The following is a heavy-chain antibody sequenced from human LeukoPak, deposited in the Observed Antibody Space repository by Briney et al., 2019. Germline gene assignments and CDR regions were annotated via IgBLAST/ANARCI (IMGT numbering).Heavy chain of an antibody. CDR2: ISYDGSNK. D-gene: IGHD6-19*01. J-gene: IGHJ4*02. Sequence: GGSLRLSCAASGFTFSSYAMHWVRQAPGKGLEWVAVISYDGSNKYYADSVKGRFTISRDNAKNSLYLQMNSLRAEDTAVYYCARGGYSSGWGYWGQGTLVTVSS. CDR1: GFTFSSYA. V-gene: IGHV3-30*04. CDR3: ARGGYSSGWGY.